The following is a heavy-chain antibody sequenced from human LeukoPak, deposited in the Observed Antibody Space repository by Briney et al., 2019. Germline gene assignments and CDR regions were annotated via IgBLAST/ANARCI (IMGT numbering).Heavy chain of an antibody. Sequence: SETLSLTCTVSGASISSGSYYWSWIRQPAGKELEWIGRIYTSGITKYNPSVESRVTISADTSKNQFSLELISVTAADTAVYYCAREPRYCSGTNCYRGGYMDVWGKGTTVTVSS. V-gene: IGHV4-61*02. CDR2: IYTSGIT. D-gene: IGHD2-15*01. J-gene: IGHJ6*03. CDR1: GASISSGSYY. CDR3: AREPRYCSGTNCYRGGYMDV.